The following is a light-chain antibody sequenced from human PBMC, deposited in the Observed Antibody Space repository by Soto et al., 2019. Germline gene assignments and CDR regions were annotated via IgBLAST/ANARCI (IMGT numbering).Light chain of an antibody. V-gene: IGKV1-5*03. J-gene: IGKJ2*01. CDR2: KAS. CDR1: QSISTW. Sequence: DIQMTQSPSTLSASVGDRVTITCRASQSISTWLAWYQQKPGKAPNLLIYKASSLEIGVPSRFSGSGSGTEFTITISSLQPDDFATYYCQQYNSYPYTFGQGTKLEIK. CDR3: QQYNSYPYT.